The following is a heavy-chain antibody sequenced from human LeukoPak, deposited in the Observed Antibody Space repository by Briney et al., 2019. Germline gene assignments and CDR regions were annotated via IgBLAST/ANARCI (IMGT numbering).Heavy chain of an antibody. Sequence: ASVKVSCKASGYTFTSYGISWVRQAPGQGLEWMGWISAYNGNTNYAQKLQGRVTMTTDTSTSTAYMELRSLRSDDTAVYYCARARGIAVAGTWSEHGMDVWGQGTTVTVSS. CDR3: ARARGIAVAGTWSEHGMDV. CDR2: ISAYNGNT. CDR1: GYTFTSYG. D-gene: IGHD6-19*01. J-gene: IGHJ6*02. V-gene: IGHV1-18*01.